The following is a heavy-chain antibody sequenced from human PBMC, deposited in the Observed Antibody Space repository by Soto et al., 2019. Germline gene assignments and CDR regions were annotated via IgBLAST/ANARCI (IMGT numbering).Heavy chain of an antibody. D-gene: IGHD3-22*01. Sequence: KPSETLSLTCTVSGGSISSSTHYWGWIRQPPGKGLEWIGSIYSSGSTYYNPSLKSRVTISVDTSKNQFSLKLSSVTAADTAVFYCARQDYYDSRDYWGQGTLVTVSS. CDR3: ARQDYYDSRDY. J-gene: IGHJ4*02. CDR1: GGSISSSTHY. V-gene: IGHV4-39*01. CDR2: IYSSGST.